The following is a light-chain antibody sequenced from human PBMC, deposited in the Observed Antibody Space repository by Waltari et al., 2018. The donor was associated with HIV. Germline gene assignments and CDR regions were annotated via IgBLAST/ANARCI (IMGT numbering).Light chain of an antibody. Sequence: QSVLTQPPSESGTPWQRVTISCSGSSSNIGSNSVNWYQQLPGTAPKVLMFNNNQRPSGVPDRFSGSKSGTSASLAISGLQSDDEADYYCAAWDDSLKGYVFGTGTGVTIL. V-gene: IGLV1-44*01. J-gene: IGLJ1*01. CDR1: SSNIGSNS. CDR2: NNN. CDR3: AAWDDSLKGYV.